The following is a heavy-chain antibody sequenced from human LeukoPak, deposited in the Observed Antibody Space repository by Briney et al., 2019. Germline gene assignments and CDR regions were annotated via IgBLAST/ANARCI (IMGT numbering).Heavy chain of an antibody. Sequence: GGSLRLSCAASGFTVSNNYMSWVRQAPGKGLEWVSVIYSGGSTYYADSVKGRFTISRDNSKNTLYLQMNSLRAEDTAVYYCARLYDFWSGLDYWGQGTLVTVSS. CDR1: GFTVSNNY. D-gene: IGHD3-3*01. J-gene: IGHJ4*02. CDR2: IYSGGST. V-gene: IGHV3-53*01. CDR3: ARLYDFWSGLDY.